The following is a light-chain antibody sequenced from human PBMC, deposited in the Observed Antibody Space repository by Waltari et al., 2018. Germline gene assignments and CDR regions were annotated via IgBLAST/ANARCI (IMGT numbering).Light chain of an antibody. CDR1: QSITTW. J-gene: IGKJ1*01. V-gene: IGKV1-5*03. CDR2: KAS. Sequence: DIQMTQSPSTLSASVGDRVTISCRASQSITTWLAWYQQKPGKAPKLLIYKASSLESGVPSRFSDSGSGTEFTLTISSLQPDDFATYYCQRYDSYSGTFGQGTKVDIK. CDR3: QRYDSYSGT.